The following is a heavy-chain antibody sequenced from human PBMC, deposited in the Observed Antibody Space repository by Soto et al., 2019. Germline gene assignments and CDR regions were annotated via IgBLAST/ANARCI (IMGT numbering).Heavy chain of an antibody. CDR2: IYGGGTT. V-gene: IGHV3-53*01. J-gene: IGHJ4*02. CDR1: GFTVSSKY. D-gene: IGHD6-19*01. CDR3: VQITGWPGFDF. Sequence: EVRLVESGGGLIQPGGSLRLSCAASGFTVSSKYMTWVRQAPGKGLEWVSVIYGGGTTYYADSVKGRFTISRDNSKNTLYLQLNSLRAEDTAVYYCVQITGWPGFDFWGQGTLVTVSS.